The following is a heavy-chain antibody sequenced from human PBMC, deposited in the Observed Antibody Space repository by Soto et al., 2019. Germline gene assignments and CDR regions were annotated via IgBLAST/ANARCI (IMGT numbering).Heavy chain of an antibody. J-gene: IGHJ4*02. Sequence: QVQLVQSGPEVKKPGASVKVSCKASGYSFTSYGVSWVQQAPGQGLEWMGWISANSGNTDYAQKFRGTVTMTTETSTSTAYMDLRSLRSDDTAVYYCVRDPQRNDYWGQGTLVTVSS. CDR2: ISANSGNT. D-gene: IGHD6-25*01. CDR3: VRDPQRNDY. V-gene: IGHV1-18*04. CDR1: GYSFTSYG.